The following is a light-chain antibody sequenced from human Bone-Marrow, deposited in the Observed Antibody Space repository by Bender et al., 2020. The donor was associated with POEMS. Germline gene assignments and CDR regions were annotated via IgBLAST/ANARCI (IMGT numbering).Light chain of an antibody. CDR2: DVS. CDR1: NRDVGGYNY. Sequence: QSALTQPRSVSGSPGQSITISCTGTNRDVGGYNYVSWYQQHPGRAPKLMIYDVSNRPSGVSDRFSGSKSGNTASLTISGLQAEDEAAYYCSSYTSSGTNVVFGGGTKLTVL. CDR3: SSYTSSGTNVV. J-gene: IGLJ3*02. V-gene: IGLV2-14*03.